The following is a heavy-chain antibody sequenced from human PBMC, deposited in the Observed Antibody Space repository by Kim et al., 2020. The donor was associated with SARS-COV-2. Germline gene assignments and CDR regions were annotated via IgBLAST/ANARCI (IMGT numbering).Heavy chain of an antibody. CDR2: INPNSGGT. V-gene: IGHV1-2*02. CDR3: AKDSSSLYGMDV. D-gene: IGHD6-13*01. J-gene: IGHJ6*02. Sequence: ASVKVSCKASGYTFTGYYMHWVRQAPGQGLEWMGWINPNSGGTNYAQKFQGRVTMTRDTSISTAYMELSRLRSDDTAVYYCAKDSSSLYGMDVWGQGTTVTVSS. CDR1: GYTFTGYY.